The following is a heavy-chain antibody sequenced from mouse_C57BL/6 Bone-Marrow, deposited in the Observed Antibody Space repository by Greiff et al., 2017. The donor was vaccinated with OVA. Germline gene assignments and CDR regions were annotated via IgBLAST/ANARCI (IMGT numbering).Heavy chain of an antibody. D-gene: IGHD1-1*01. CDR1: GYAFSSYW. Sequence: VQLQQSGAELVKPGASVKISCKASGYAFSSYWMNWVKQRPGKGLEWIGQIYPGDGDTNYNGKFKGKATLTVDKSSSTAYMELRSLTSEDTAVYYCAREGYGSSYGYFDVWGTGTTVTVSS. CDR3: AREGYGSSYGYFDV. V-gene: IGHV1-80*01. CDR2: IYPGDGDT. J-gene: IGHJ1*03.